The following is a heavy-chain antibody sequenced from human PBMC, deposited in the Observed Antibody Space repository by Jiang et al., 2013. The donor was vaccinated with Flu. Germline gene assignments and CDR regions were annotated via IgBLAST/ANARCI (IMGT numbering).Heavy chain of an antibody. V-gene: IGHV3-49*04. Sequence: VQLLESGGGLVQPGRSLRLSCTASGFTFGDYAMSWVRQAPGKGLEWVGFIRSKAYGGTTEYAASVKGRFTISRDDSKSIAYLQMNSLKTEDTAVYYCTRVGTMTTDVWGQGTLVTVSS. CDR3: TRVGTMTTDV. D-gene: IGHD4-17*01. J-gene: IGHJ4*02. CDR2: IRSKAYGGTT. CDR1: GFTFGDYA.